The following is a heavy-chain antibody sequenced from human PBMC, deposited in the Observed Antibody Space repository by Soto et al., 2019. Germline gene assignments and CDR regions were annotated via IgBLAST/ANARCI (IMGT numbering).Heavy chain of an antibody. D-gene: IGHD2-15*01. V-gene: IGHV4-4*02. CDR3: AALPPRIVVVVLPIPT. Sequence: QVQLQESGPRLVKPSGTLSLTCAVSGASISSTNWWTWVRQPPGQGLEWVGEIYHTGSTKYNPSHQRRVTISLDKSNNQFSLHLSSVTAAETAVYYCAALPPRIVVVVLPIPTWGQGTLVTVSS. CDR2: IYHTGST. CDR1: GASISSTNW. J-gene: IGHJ4*02.